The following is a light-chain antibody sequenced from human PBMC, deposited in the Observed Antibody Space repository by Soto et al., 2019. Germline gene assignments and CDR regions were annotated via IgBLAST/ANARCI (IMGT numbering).Light chain of an antibody. CDR1: QYIGNY. J-gene: IGKJ4*01. CDR2: GAS. CDR3: QQYDNIILS. V-gene: IGKV1-33*01. Sequence: IRLTQSPTSLSASVGDRVTITCQASQYIGNYLNWYQQKPGEAPRPLISGASNLEPGVPSRFSGGGSGADFTFIISSLQPEDVATYSCQQYDNIILSFGGGTKVEIK.